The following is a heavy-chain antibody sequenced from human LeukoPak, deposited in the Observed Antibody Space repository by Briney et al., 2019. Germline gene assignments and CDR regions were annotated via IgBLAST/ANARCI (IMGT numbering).Heavy chain of an antibody. V-gene: IGHV3-30-3*01. J-gene: IGHJ3*02. Sequence: GGSLRLSCAASGFTFSSYAMHWVRQAPGKGLEWVAVISYDGSNKYYADSVKGRFTISRDNAKNSLYLQMNSLRAEDTAVYYCARGEGARQWAFDIWGQGTMVTVSS. CDR3: ARGEGARQWAFDI. CDR2: ISYDGSNK. D-gene: IGHD2-8*01. CDR1: GFTFSSYA.